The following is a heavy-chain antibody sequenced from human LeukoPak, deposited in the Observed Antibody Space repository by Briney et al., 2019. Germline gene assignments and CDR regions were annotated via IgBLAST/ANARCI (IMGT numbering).Heavy chain of an antibody. J-gene: IGHJ4*02. CDR1: GFILSTHG. D-gene: IGHD1-26*01. CDR2: MWYDGSRE. V-gene: IGHV3-33*01. Sequence: GGSLRLSCAASGFILSTHGMHWVRQAPGKGLEWVAGMWYDGSREDYADSVKGRFTLSRDMSKNTLNLQMNSLRVEDTAMFYCARDLSFGSLDFRGQGTLVTVSS. CDR3: ARDLSFGSLDF.